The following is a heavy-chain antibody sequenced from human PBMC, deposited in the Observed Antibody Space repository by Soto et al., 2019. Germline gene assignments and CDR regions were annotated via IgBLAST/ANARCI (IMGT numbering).Heavy chain of an antibody. Sequence: PGGSLRLSCAASGFTFSDYYMSWIRQAPGKGLEWVSYISSSSSYTNYADSVKGRFTISRDNAKNSLYLQMNSLRAEDTAVYYCASVPRLYCSSTSCRNWFDPWGQGTLVTVSS. V-gene: IGHV3-11*06. J-gene: IGHJ5*02. CDR1: GFTFSDYY. CDR3: ASVPRLYCSSTSCRNWFDP. CDR2: ISSSSSYT. D-gene: IGHD2-2*01.